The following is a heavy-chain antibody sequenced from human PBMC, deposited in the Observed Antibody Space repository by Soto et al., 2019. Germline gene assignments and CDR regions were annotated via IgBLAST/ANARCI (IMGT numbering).Heavy chain of an antibody. D-gene: IGHD1-26*01. CDR3: ARRRYSATLRAKEALDI. Sequence: EVQLVESGGGLVQPGGSLRLSCATSGFTLSDHYMYWVRQAPGKGLEWVGRTRNKARSFTTDYAASVKGRFTISRDDSKNSLYLQMNSLKTEDTAMYYCARRRYSATLRAKEALDIWGQGTMVTVSS. V-gene: IGHV3-72*01. CDR1: GFTLSDHY. J-gene: IGHJ3*02. CDR2: TRNKARSFTT.